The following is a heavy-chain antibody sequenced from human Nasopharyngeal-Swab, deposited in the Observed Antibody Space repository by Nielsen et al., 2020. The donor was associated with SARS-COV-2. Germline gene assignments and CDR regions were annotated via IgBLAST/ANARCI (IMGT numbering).Heavy chain of an antibody. Sequence: SPRLSCSASGFTFSSYAMHWVRQAPGKGLEWVAVISYDGSNKYYADSVKGRFTISRDNSKNTLYLQMNSLRAEDTAVYYCARVGGSYLTDYWGQGTLVTVSS. D-gene: IGHD1-26*01. CDR3: ARVGGSYLTDY. V-gene: IGHV3-30-3*01. J-gene: IGHJ4*02. CDR2: ISYDGSNK. CDR1: GFTFSSYA.